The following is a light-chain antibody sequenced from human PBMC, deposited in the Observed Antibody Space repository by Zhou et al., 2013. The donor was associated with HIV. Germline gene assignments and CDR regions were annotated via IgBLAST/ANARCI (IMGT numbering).Light chain of an antibody. J-gene: IGKJ1*01. CDR2: KAS. CDR3: QQYNSYSWT. V-gene: IGKV1-5*03. Sequence: DIQMTQSPSSLSASVGDRVTITCRASQSISSYLNWYQQKPGKAPTLLIYKASNLQSGVPSRFSGSGSGTEFTLTISSLQPDDFATYYCQQYNSYSWTFGQGTKVEMK. CDR1: QSISSY.